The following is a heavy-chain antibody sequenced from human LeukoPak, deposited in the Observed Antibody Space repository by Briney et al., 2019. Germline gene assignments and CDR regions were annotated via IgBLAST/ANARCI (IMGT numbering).Heavy chain of an antibody. J-gene: IGHJ3*02. CDR1: GYTFSIYG. D-gene: IGHD6-13*01. V-gene: IGHV1-18*01. CDR3: ASRWAYSSSWLDAFDI. Sequence: ASVKVSCKASGYTFSIYGINWVRQAPGRGLEWMGWINAHNGDTHYGQKLQGRVTMTTDTSTSTTYMELRSLRSDDTAVYYCASRWAYSSSWLDAFDIWGQGTIVTVSS. CDR2: INAHNGDT.